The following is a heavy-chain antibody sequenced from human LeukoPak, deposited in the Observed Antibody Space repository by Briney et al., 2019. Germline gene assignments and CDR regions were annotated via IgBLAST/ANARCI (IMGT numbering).Heavy chain of an antibody. V-gene: IGHV3-21*01. D-gene: IGHD3-3*01. J-gene: IGHJ5*02. CDR2: ISSSSSYI. CDR3: ARDNDFWSGSHGWFDP. CDR1: GFTFSSYS. Sequence: TGGSLRLSCAASGFTFSSYSMNWVRQAPGKGLEWVSSISSSSSYIYYADSVKGRFTISRDNAKNSLYLQMNSLRAEDTAVYYCARDNDFWSGSHGWFDPWGQGTLVTVSS.